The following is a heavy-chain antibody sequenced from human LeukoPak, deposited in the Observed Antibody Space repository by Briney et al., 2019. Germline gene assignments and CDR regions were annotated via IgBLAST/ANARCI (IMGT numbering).Heavy chain of an antibody. Sequence: PGGSLRLSCAASGFTVSSNHMSWVRQAPGKGLEWVSVIYSGVSTYYADSVKGRFTISRGNSKNTLYLQMNSLRAEDTALYYCARDRRYYVSSGYYFHWYFDLWGRGTLVTVSS. V-gene: IGHV3-53*01. CDR3: ARDRRYYVSSGYYFHWYFDL. CDR1: GFTVSSNH. D-gene: IGHD3-22*01. CDR2: IYSGVST. J-gene: IGHJ2*01.